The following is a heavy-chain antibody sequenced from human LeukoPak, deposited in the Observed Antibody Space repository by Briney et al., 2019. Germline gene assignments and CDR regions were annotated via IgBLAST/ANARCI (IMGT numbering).Heavy chain of an antibody. CDR2: ISSSSSYI. CDR1: GFTFSSYS. V-gene: IGHV3-21*06. Sequence: GGSLRLSCAASGFTFSSYSMNWVRQAPGKGLEWVSTISSSSSYIYYADSVKGRFTISRDNAINSLYLQMNSLRAEDTAVYYCARDLRLYNSGWSPSLDIWGQGTMVTVSS. J-gene: IGHJ3*02. CDR3: ARDLRLYNSGWSPSLDI. D-gene: IGHD6-19*01.